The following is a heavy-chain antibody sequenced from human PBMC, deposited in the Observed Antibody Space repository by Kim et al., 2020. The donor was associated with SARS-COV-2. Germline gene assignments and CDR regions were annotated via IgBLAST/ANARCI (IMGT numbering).Heavy chain of an antibody. CDR1: GGSISSSSYY. CDR3: ASVKWLRFPPDY. J-gene: IGHJ4*02. D-gene: IGHD5-12*01. Sequence: SETLSLTCTVSGGSISSSSYYWGWIRQPPGKGLEWIGSIYYSGSTYYNPSLKSRVTISVDTSKNQFSLKLSSVTAADTAVYYCASVKWLRFPPDYWGQGT. V-gene: IGHV4-39*01. CDR2: IYYSGST.